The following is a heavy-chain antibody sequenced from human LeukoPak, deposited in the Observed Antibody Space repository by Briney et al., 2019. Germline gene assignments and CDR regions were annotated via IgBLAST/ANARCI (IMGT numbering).Heavy chain of an antibody. CDR1: GYTFTSYG. CDR2: ISAYNDNT. J-gene: IGHJ4*02. D-gene: IGHD3-22*01. V-gene: IGHV1-18*01. CDR3: ARDHNSYYYDSSGRPFDY. Sequence: ASVKVSCKASGYTFTSYGISWVRQAPGQGLEWMGWISAYNDNTNYAQKLQGRVTMTTDTSTSTAYMELRSLRSDDTAVYYCARDHNSYYYDSSGRPFDYWGQGTLVTVSS.